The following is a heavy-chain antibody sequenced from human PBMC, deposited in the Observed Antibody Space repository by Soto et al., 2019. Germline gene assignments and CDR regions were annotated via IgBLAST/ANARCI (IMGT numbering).Heavy chain of an antibody. V-gene: IGHV1-3*01. J-gene: IGHJ4*01. D-gene: IGHD2-21*02. CDR2: INPGNDNT. CDR3: ARGSAYCGGDCYLYSHLDY. CDR1: GYTFTNYA. Sequence: GASVKVSCKASGYTFTNYAIHWVRQSPGQRLEWMGWINPGNDNTKYSQKFQGRVTLTRDTSASTAYMELSSLRSEDTAVYYCARGSAYCGGDCYLYSHLDYWGHGTLVTVSS.